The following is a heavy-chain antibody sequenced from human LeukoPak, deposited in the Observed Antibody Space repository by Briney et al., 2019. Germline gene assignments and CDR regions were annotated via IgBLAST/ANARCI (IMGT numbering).Heavy chain of an antibody. V-gene: IGHV3-30-3*01. Sequence: GRSLRLSCAASGFTFSSYAMHWVRQAPGKGLEWVAVIPYDGSNKYYADSVKGRFTISRDNSKNTLYLQMNSLRAEDTAVYYCAREIGLDYFDYWGQGTLVTVSS. J-gene: IGHJ4*02. CDR3: AREIGLDYFDY. D-gene: IGHD3-16*01. CDR2: IPYDGSNK. CDR1: GFTFSSYA.